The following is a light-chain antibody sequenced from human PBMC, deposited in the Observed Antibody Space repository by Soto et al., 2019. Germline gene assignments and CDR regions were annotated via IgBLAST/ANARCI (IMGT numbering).Light chain of an antibody. J-gene: IGKJ1*01. Sequence: EIVLTHSPGTLSLSPGERATLSCRASQSVRSGYLAWYQQKPGQAPRLLIYGASSRATGIPDRFSGSGSGTDFTLTISRLEPEDFAVYYCQQYGSSRTFGPGTKV. CDR3: QQYGSSRT. V-gene: IGKV3-20*01. CDR1: QSVRSGY. CDR2: GAS.